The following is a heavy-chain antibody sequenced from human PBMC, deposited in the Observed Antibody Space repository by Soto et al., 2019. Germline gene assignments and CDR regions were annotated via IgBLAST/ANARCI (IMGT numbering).Heavy chain of an antibody. V-gene: IGHV5-51*01. CDR1: GYRFSNYW. CDR3: ARQGLHYDSYGYQLDALDI. CDR2: IYPGDSDT. J-gene: IGHJ3*02. D-gene: IGHD3-22*01. Sequence: GESLKISCEGSGYRFSNYWIGWVRQVPGKGLEWMGIIYPGDSDTRYSPSFQGQVTISADKSINTAYLQWSSLKASDTAMYFCARQGLHYDSYGYQLDALDIWGQGTTVTVSS.